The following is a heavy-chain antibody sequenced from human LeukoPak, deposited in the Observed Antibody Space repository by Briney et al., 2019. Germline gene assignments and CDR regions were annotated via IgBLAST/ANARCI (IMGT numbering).Heavy chain of an antibody. V-gene: IGHV3-23*01. Sequence: GGSLRLSCAASGFTFSSYAMTWVRQAPGKGLEWVSGISGSGDTTYYADSVKGRFTISRDNSKNTLYLQMNSLRAEDTAVYYCARDLLELEAGTNAFDIWGQGTMVTVSS. J-gene: IGHJ3*02. CDR1: GFTFSSYA. CDR2: ISGSGDTT. CDR3: ARDLLELEAGTNAFDI. D-gene: IGHD1-26*01.